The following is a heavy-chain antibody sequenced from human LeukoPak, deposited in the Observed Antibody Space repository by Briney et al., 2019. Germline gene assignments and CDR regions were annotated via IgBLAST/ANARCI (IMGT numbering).Heavy chain of an antibody. CDR2: ITGTSSII. V-gene: IGHV3-48*04. J-gene: IGHJ4*02. CDR3: AKDPVAGAKGGGADFDY. Sequence: PGGSLRLSCTASGFAFGTYTMNWVRQAPGKGPEWLSYITGTSSIIYYADSVKGRFTVSRDNAKNSLYLQMNSLRVEDTAVYYCAKDPVAGAKGGGADFDYWGQGTLVTVSS. CDR1: GFAFGTYT. D-gene: IGHD6-19*01.